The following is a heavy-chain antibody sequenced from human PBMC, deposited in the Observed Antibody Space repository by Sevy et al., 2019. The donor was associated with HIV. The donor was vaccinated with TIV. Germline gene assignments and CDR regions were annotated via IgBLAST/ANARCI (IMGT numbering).Heavy chain of an antibody. Sequence: GGSLRLSCAASGFTFSNAWMSWVRQAPGKGLEWVGRIKSKTDGGTTDYAAPVKGRFTISRDDSKNTLYLQMNSLKTVDTAVYYCTLTSITMVRGVITSDAFDIWGQGTMVTVSS. CDR3: TLTSITMVRGVITSDAFDI. J-gene: IGHJ3*02. CDR2: IKSKTDGGTT. V-gene: IGHV3-15*01. CDR1: GFTFSNAW. D-gene: IGHD3-10*01.